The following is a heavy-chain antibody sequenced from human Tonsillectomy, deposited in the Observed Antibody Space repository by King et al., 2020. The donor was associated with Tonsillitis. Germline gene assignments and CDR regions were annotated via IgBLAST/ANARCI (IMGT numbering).Heavy chain of an antibody. CDR3: ARGIATLYNYFDH. V-gene: IGHV4-30-4*07. CDR2: VYYSGNA. Sequence: VQLQESGPGLVKPSETLSLTCAVSGVSFSSGGYSWSWIRQPPGKGLEWIGYVYYSGNAYYNSSLKIRVTISLDTSKNQFSLNLSSVTAADTAFYFCARGIATLYNYFDHWGQGILVTVSS. CDR1: GVSFSSGGYS. D-gene: IGHD1-14*01. J-gene: IGHJ4*02.